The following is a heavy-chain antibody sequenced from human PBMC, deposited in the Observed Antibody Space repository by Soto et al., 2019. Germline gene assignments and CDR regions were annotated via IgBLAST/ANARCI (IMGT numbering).Heavy chain of an antibody. V-gene: IGHV4-59*11. CDR1: GDSMTRHY. Sequence: SETLSLTCTVSGDSMTRHYWSWVRQPPGKGLECIGYVYYTGITNVNPSLKRRVTVSMDTSKNQFSLKMRSVTAADTAVYYCARTARLLDSWGQGILVTVS. CDR3: ARTARLLDS. J-gene: IGHJ4*02. CDR2: VYYTGIT. D-gene: IGHD6-6*01.